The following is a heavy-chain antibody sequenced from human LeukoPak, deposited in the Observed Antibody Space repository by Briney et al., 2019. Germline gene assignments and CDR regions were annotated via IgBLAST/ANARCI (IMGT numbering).Heavy chain of an antibody. D-gene: IGHD2-21*02. Sequence: GASVKVSCKASGCTFTSYFIHWVRQAPGEGLEWMGIINPTGGSTRYAQKFQGRVTMTRDTSTSTVYMELSSLRSEDTAVYYCARGRVTATDGFDIWGQGTTVIVSS. CDR3: ARGRVTATDGFDI. J-gene: IGHJ3*02. CDR1: GCTFTSYF. V-gene: IGHV1-46*01. CDR2: INPTGGST.